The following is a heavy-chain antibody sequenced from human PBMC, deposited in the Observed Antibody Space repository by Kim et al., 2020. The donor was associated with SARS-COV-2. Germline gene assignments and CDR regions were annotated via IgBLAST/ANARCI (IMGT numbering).Heavy chain of an antibody. CDR2: INPNSCGT. D-gene: IGHD6-19*01. CDR1: GYTFTGYY. CDR3: ARGGIAVAGLDC. J-gene: IGHJ4*02. Sequence: ASVKVSCKAAGYTFTGYYMHRVRQAPGQGLEWMGRINPNSCGTNYAQKFQGRVTMTRDTSISTAYRELSRLRSDDTAVYYCARGGIAVAGLDCWGQGTLVTVSS. V-gene: IGHV1-2*06.